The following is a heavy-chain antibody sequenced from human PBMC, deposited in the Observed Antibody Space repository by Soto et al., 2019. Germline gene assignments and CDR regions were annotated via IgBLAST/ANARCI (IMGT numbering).Heavy chain of an antibody. Sequence: GASVKVPCKASGGTFSSYAISWVRQAPGQGLEWMGGIIPIFGTANYAQKFQGRVTMTTDTSTSTAYMELRSLRSDDTAVYYCARDYGSGSGNTYYYYGMDVWGQGTTVTVSS. CDR2: IIPIFGTA. V-gene: IGHV1-69*05. D-gene: IGHD3-10*01. CDR1: GGTFSSYA. CDR3: ARDYGSGSGNTYYYYGMDV. J-gene: IGHJ6*02.